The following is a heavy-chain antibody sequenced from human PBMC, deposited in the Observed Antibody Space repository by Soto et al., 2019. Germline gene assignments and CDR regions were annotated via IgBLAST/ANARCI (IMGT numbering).Heavy chain of an antibody. V-gene: IGHV3-21*01. Sequence: GGSLRLSCAASGFTFSSYSMNWVRQAPGKGLEWVSSISSSSSYIYYADSVKGRFTISRDNSKNTLYLQMNSLRAEDTAVYYCAKDRIVMIRGVMNYYGMDVWGQGTTVTVSS. J-gene: IGHJ6*02. CDR2: ISSSSSYI. CDR1: GFTFSSYS. CDR3: AKDRIVMIRGVMNYYGMDV. D-gene: IGHD3-10*01.